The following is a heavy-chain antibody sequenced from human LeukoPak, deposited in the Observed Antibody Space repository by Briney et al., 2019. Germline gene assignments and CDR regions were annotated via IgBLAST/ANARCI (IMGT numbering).Heavy chain of an antibody. CDR1: GYTFTGYY. D-gene: IGHD2-21*02. CDR3: ARLGVTDGGGFDY. V-gene: IGHV1-69*06. CDR2: IIPIFGTA. J-gene: IGHJ4*02. Sequence: ASVKVSCKASGYTFTGYYMHWVRQAPGQGLEWMGGIIPIFGTANYAQKFQGRVTITADKSTSTAYMELSSLRSEDTAVYYCARLGVTDGGGFDYWGQGTLVTVSS.